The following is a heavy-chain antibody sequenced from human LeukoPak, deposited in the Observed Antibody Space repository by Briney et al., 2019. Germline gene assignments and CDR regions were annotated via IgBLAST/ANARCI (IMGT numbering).Heavy chain of an antibody. D-gene: IGHD2-15*01. CDR2: IYPGDSDT. J-gene: IGHJ6*03. Sequence: GESLKISCKGSGYSFTSYWIGWVRQMPGKGLEWMGIIYPGDSDTRYSPSFQGQVTISADKSISTAYLQWSSLKASDTAMYYCARGRTPGGYYYYYYMDVWGKGTTVTVSS. CDR1: GYSFTSYW. CDR3: ARGRTPGGYYYYYYMDV. V-gene: IGHV5-51*01.